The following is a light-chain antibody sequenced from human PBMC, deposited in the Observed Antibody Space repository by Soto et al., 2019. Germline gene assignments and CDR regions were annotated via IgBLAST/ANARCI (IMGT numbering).Light chain of an antibody. CDR3: SSYTSSSTLYV. Sequence: VLNQPASLAWAPRKSRPIPSTRTSSDVGGYNYVSWYQQHPGKAPKLMIYDVSNRPSGVSYRFSGSKSGNTASLTIFGLQAEDEADYYCSSYTSSSTLYVFGTGTKVTVL. CDR1: SSDVGGYNY. V-gene: IGLV2-14*03. CDR2: DVS. J-gene: IGLJ1*01.